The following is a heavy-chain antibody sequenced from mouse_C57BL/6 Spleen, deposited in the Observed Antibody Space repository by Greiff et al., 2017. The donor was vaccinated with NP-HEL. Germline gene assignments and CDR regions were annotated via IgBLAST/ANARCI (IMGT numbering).Heavy chain of an antibody. V-gene: IGHV1-69*01. CDR2: IDPSDSYT. CDR1: GYTFTSYW. Sequence: QVQLQQPGAELVMPGASVKLSCKASGYTFTSYWMHWVKQRPGQGLEWIGEIDPSDSYTNYNQKFKGKSTLTVDKSSSTAYMQLSSLTSEDSAVYYCARASTWDIDVWGTGTTVTVSS. J-gene: IGHJ1*03. CDR3: ARASTWDIDV.